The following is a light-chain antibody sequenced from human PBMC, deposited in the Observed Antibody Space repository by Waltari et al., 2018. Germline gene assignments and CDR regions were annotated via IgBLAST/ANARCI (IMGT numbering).Light chain of an antibody. CDR3: QYYGSSLFT. J-gene: IGKJ3*01. CDR2: RAS. CDR1: QSVSTSH. Sequence: EIVLTQSPGTLSLSPGERATLSCRASQSVSTSHLAWYQQKPGLAPRLLLYRASSRATGIPDRFSGSGSGADFTLTISRLEPEDFAVYYCQYYGSSLFTFGPGTKVDIK. V-gene: IGKV3-20*01.